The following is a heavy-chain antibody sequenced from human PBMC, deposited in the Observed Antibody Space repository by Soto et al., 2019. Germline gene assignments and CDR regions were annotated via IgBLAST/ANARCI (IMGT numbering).Heavy chain of an antibody. D-gene: IGHD6-19*01. CDR2: INAGNGNT. J-gene: IGHJ4*02. V-gene: IGHV1-3*01. CDR3: ARGGGSGWYYFDY. CDR1: GYTFTSYA. Sequence: ASVKVSCKASGYTFTSYAMHWVRQAPGQRLEWMGWINAGNGNTKYSQKFQGRVTITRDTSASTAYMELSSLRSEDTAVYYCARGGGSGWYYFDYWGQGTLGTVS.